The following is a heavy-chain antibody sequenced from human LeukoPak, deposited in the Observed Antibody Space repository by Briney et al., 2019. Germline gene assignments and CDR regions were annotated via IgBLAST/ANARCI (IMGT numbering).Heavy chain of an antibody. CDR3: ARTWDYNPRGRFDD. CDR2: ISPFNGQT. Sequence: ASVKVSCKASGYHFVNYAITWVRQAPGQGLEWMGWISPFNGQTNYAQNVQGRVTMTIDTSTSTAYMELRSLRSDDTAVYYCARTWDYNPRGRFDDWGQGTRVTVPS. V-gene: IGHV1-18*01. J-gene: IGHJ4*02. D-gene: IGHD4/OR15-4a*01. CDR1: GYHFVNYA.